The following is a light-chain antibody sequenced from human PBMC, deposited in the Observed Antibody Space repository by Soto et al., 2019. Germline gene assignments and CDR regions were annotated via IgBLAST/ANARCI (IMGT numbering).Light chain of an antibody. CDR1: QSGSSN. J-gene: IGKJ5*01. V-gene: IGKV3-15*01. Sequence: EIVMTQSPATLSVSPGVRATLSCRASQSGSSNLAWYQQKPGPAPRLLIYGASTMDTGIPARFSGSGSGTEFTLTISSLQSEDFAVFYCQQYDNWPITFGQGTRRESK. CDR3: QQYDNWPIT. CDR2: GAS.